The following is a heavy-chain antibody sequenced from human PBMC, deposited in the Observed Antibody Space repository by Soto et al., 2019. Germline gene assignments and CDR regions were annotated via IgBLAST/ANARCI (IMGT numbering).Heavy chain of an antibody. CDR3: AKVLKAVAGTYDY. D-gene: IGHD6-19*01. Sequence: WGSLRLSFAPSGFTFSIYAMSWVRQGPGKGLEWVSAISGSGDYTYYADSVKGRFAISRDNSKNTLYLQMNSLRAEDTAVYYCAKVLKAVAGTYDYWGQGTLVTVSS. V-gene: IGHV3-23*01. CDR1: GFTFSIYA. CDR2: ISGSGDYT. J-gene: IGHJ4*02.